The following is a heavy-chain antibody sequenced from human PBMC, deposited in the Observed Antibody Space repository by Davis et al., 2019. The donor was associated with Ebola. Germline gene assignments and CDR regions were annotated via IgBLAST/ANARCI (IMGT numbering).Heavy chain of an antibody. V-gene: IGHV3-30-3*01. D-gene: IGHD2-2*01. J-gene: IGHJ3*01. CDR1: GFTFSAFA. Sequence: WGSLRLSCVASGFTFSAFAMHWVRQAPGKGLQWVAVISYNGNNQNYADPVKGRFTISRENSKNTLHLQMNILTSEETAVYYCAKKGREYCSSSSCPPDALDVWGPGTVVTVSS. CDR3: AKKGREYCSSSSCPPDALDV. CDR2: ISYNGNNQ.